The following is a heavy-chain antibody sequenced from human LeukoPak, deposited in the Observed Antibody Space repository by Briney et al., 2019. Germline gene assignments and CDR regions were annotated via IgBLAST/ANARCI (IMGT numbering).Heavy chain of an antibody. J-gene: IGHJ4*02. CDR2: LSSSGGDT. D-gene: IGHD1-1*01. CDR3: AKAGTGTNMIFDY. V-gene: IGHV3-23*01. CDR1: GFTFSNYA. Sequence: GGSLRLSCAAFGFTFSNYAMSWVGQAQAKGLEWVSALSSSGGDTFYADSVKGRFTISRDTSKNTLYLQMYSLRAEDTAVYYCAKAGTGTNMIFDYWGQGTLVTVSS.